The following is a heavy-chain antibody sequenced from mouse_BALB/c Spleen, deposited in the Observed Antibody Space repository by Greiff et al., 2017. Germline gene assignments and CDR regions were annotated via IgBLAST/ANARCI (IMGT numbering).Heavy chain of an antibody. V-gene: IGHV1S81*02. CDR2: INPSNGGT. CDR3: TRRDYRYGAWFAY. CDR1: GYTFTSYY. Sequence: QVQLQQSGAELVKPGASVKLSCKASGYTFTSYYMYWVKQRPGQGLEWIGEINPSNGGTNFNEKFKSKATLTVDKSSSTAYMQLSSLTSEDSAVYYCTRRDYRYGAWFAYWGQGTLVTVSA. J-gene: IGHJ3*01. D-gene: IGHD2-14*01.